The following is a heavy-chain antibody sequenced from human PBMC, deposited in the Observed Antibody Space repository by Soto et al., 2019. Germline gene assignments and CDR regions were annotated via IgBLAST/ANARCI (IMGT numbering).Heavy chain of an antibody. D-gene: IGHD2-2*01. CDR1: GGSISSSNW. V-gene: IGHV4-4*02. Sequence: QVQLQESGPGLVKPSGTLSLTCAVSGGSISSSNWWSWVRQPPGKGLEWIGEIYHSGSTNYNPSLESRVTTSVDKTQAQFSTKLSSVTAAYTAMYYCARDRIVVVPAAMKPYYYYGMDVWGQGTTVTVSS. CDR3: ARDRIVVVPAAMKPYYYYGMDV. CDR2: IYHSGST. J-gene: IGHJ6*02.